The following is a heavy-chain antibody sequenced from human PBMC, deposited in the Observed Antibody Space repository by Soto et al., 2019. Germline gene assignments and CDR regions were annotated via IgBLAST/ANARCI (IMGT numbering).Heavy chain of an antibody. J-gene: IGHJ3*02. V-gene: IGHV3-7*04. CDR1: GFTFSSYW. CDR2: IKQDGSEK. CDR3: ARVPIAVAGDAFDI. D-gene: IGHD6-19*01. Sequence: EVQLVESGGGLVQPGGSLRLSCAASGFTFSSYWMSWVRQAPGKGLEWVANIKQDGSEKYYVDSVKGRFTISRDNAKKSLYLQMNSLRAEDTAVYYCARVPIAVAGDAFDIWGQGTMVTVSS.